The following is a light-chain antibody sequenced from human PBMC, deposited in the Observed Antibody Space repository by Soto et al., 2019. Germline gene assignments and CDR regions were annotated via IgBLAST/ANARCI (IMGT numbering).Light chain of an antibody. J-gene: IGLJ1*01. CDR2: EVS. Sequence: QSALTQPASVSGSPGQSITVSCTGTSSDVGVYTHVAWYQQHPGKAPKLMIYEVSNWPSGVSNRFSGSKSGNTASLTISGLQAEDEADYYCISYTGSSTSYVFGTGTKLTVL. CDR1: SSDVGVYTH. V-gene: IGLV2-14*01. CDR3: ISYTGSSTSYV.